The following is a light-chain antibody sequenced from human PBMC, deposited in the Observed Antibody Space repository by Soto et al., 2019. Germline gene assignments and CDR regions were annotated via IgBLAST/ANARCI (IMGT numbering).Light chain of an antibody. Sequence: DIQMTQSPSSLSASIGDRVTISCRASQSISSHLNWYQQKPGKAPKVLIYAASRLQSGVPSRFSGSGSGTDLSLTISSMPPQDVLTYYCKQSHSTTPFTFGQGNKLEI. V-gene: IGKV1-39*01. CDR2: AAS. CDR3: KQSHSTTPFT. J-gene: IGKJ2*01. CDR1: QSISSH.